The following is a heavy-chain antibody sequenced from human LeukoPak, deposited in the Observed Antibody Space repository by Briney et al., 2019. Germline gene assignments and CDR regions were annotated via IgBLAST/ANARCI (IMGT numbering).Heavy chain of an antibody. D-gene: IGHD6-13*01. CDR3: ARVQWGYSSSWYEPVPDY. V-gene: IGHV7-4-1*02. Sequence: ASVKVSCKASGYTFTSYDINWVRQATGQGLEWMGWINTNTGNPTYAQGFTGRFVFSLDTSVSTAYLQISSLKAEDTAVYYCARVQWGYSSSWYEPVPDYWGQGTLVTVSS. CDR1: GYTFTSYD. J-gene: IGHJ4*02. CDR2: INTNTGNP.